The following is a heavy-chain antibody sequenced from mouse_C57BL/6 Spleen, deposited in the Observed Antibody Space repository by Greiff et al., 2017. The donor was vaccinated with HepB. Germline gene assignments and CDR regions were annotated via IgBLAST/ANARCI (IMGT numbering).Heavy chain of an antibody. D-gene: IGHD1-1*01. Sequence: EVKLQESGPELVKPGASVKISCKASGYSFTDYNMNWVKQSNGKSLEWIGVINPNYGTTSYNQKFKGKATLTVDQSSSTAYMQLNSLTSEDSAVYYCARSHYYGSSYDAMDYWGQGTSVTVSS. CDR1: GYSFTDYN. CDR2: INPNYGTT. CDR3: ARSHYYGSSYDAMDY. J-gene: IGHJ4*01. V-gene: IGHV1-39*01.